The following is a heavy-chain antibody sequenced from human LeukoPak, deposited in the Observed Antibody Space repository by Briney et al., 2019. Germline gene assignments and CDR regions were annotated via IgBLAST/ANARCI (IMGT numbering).Heavy chain of an antibody. D-gene: IGHD5-18*01. CDR3: ARPGDSPFDH. V-gene: IGHV1-69*13. CDR2: IIPIFGTA. Sequence: GASVKVSCKASGGTFSSYAISWVRQAPGQGLEWMGGIIPIFGTANYAQKFQGRVTITADESTSTAYMELSSLRSEDTAVYYCARPGDSPFDHWGQGTLVTVSS. CDR1: GGTFSSYA. J-gene: IGHJ4*02.